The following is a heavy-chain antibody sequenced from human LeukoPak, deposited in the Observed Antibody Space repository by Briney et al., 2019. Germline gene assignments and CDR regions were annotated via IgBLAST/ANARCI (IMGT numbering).Heavy chain of an antibody. CDR3: AKAYCGGDCYSYGVDV. D-gene: IGHD2-21*02. CDR2: ISGGGGST. J-gene: IGHJ6*02. CDR1: GFTFSNYA. V-gene: IGHV3-23*01. Sequence: PGGSLRLSCAASGFTFSNYAMNWVRQAPGKGLEWVSVISGGGGSTYYADSVKGRFTISRDNSKNTLYLQMNSLRAEDTALYYCAKAYCGGDCYSYGVDVWGHGTTVTVSS.